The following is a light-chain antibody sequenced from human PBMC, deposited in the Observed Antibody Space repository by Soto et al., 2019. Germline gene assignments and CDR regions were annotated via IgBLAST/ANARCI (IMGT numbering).Light chain of an antibody. CDR1: QNIDMY. Sequence: DIHMTHSPSSLSASVCDTVTITCRASQNIDMYLNWYQQKPGEAPKVLISSASTLRGGVPSRFSGTGSGTDFTLTISSLQPEDVATYYCQQTFSNLLSFGGGTKVDIK. CDR3: QQTFSNLLS. J-gene: IGKJ4*01. V-gene: IGKV1-39*01. CDR2: SAS.